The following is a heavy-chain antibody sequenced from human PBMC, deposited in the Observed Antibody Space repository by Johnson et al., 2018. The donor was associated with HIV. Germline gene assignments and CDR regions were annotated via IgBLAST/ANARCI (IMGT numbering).Heavy chain of an antibody. D-gene: IGHD4-11*01. V-gene: IGHV3-9*01. CDR3: AKGWTTVTTRLDAFDI. J-gene: IGHJ3*02. Sequence: VQVVESGGGLVQPGRSLRLSCAASGFTFDDYVMHWARQAPGKGLEWVSGISWNSGSRDYADSVKGRFTISRDNAKNSLYLQMNSLRAEDTALYYCAKGWTTVTTRLDAFDIWGQGTTVTVSS. CDR1: GFTFDDYV. CDR2: ISWNSGSR.